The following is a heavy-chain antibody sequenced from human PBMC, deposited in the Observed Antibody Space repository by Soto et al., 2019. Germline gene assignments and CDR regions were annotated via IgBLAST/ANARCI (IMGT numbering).Heavy chain of an antibody. V-gene: IGHV4-34*01. CDR1: GGSFSGYY. CDR3: ARGLPLWFGELSGNYYGMDV. D-gene: IGHD3-10*01. J-gene: IGHJ6*02. CDR2: INHSGST. Sequence: SETLSLTCAVYGGSFSGYYWSWIRQPPGKGLEWIGEINHSGSTNYNPSLKSRVTISVDTSKNQFSLKLSSVTAADTAVYYCARGLPLWFGELSGNYYGMDVWGQGTTVTVSS.